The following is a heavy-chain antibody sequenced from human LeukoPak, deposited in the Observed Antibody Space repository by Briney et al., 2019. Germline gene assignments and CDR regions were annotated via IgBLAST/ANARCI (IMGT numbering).Heavy chain of an antibody. V-gene: IGHV1-8*01. J-gene: IGHJ5*02. Sequence: ASVKVSCKASGYTFTSYDINWVRQATGQGLEWMGWMNPNGGNTGYAQKFQGRVTMTRNTSISTAYMELSSLRSEDTAVYYCARVAGRSRGVFDPWGQGTLVTVSS. D-gene: IGHD3-22*01. CDR3: ARVAGRSRGVFDP. CDR1: GYTFTSYD. CDR2: MNPNGGNT.